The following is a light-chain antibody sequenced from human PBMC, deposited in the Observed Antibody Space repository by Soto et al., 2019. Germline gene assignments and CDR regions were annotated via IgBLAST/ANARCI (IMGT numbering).Light chain of an antibody. CDR2: GAS. CDR1: QSVSSN. Sequence: EIVMTQSPATLSVSPGERATLSCRASQSVSSNLAWYQQKPGQAPRLLIYGASARSTGIPARFGGSGSGTEFTLTIRSLQTEDFGVYDCQQYNNWRRTSGQGTNVEIK. V-gene: IGKV3-15*01. CDR3: QQYNNWRRT. J-gene: IGKJ1*01.